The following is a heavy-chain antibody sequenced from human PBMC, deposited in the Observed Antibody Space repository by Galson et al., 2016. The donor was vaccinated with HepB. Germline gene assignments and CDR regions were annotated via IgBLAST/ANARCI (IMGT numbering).Heavy chain of an antibody. D-gene: IGHD4-17*01. CDR3: ARDSDYNVDY. V-gene: IGHV1-18*01. CDR1: GYTFTSSG. Sequence: SCKASGYTFTSSGISWMRQAPGQGLEWVGWIYAGNGHTNYAQNLQGRVTMTMDTSATTAYMELRRLPSDDTALYYCARDSDYNVDYWGQGTLVTVSS. CDR2: IYAGNGHT. J-gene: IGHJ4*02.